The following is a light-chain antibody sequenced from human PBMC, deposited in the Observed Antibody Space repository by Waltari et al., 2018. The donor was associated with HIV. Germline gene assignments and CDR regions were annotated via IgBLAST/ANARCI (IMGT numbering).Light chain of an antibody. CDR1: SRDIGSYHY. Sequence: QSALTQPASVSGSLGQSITISCIGTSRDIGSYHYVSCYQHHPDKAPTLVIYAANARPSGVPFRFSGSKSGNTASLTISGLQAEDEADYYCSSYTSTSTLLFGGGTKVTVL. J-gene: IGLJ3*02. V-gene: IGLV2-14*01. CDR3: SSYTSTSTLL. CDR2: AAN.